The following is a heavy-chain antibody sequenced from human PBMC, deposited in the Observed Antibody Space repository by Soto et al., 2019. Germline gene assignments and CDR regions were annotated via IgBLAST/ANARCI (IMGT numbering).Heavy chain of an antibody. CDR1: GGSISSGGYY. CDR3: ASSLRSSWYQADFQH. V-gene: IGHV4-31*03. CDR2: IYYSGST. Sequence: QVQLQESGPGLVKPSQTLSLTCTVSGGSISSGGYYWSWIRQHPGKGLEWIGYIYYSGSTYYNPSLKARVTIXXDXSXSQFSLKLSSVTAADTAVYYCASSLRSSWYQADFQHWGQGTLVTVSS. D-gene: IGHD6-13*01. J-gene: IGHJ1*01.